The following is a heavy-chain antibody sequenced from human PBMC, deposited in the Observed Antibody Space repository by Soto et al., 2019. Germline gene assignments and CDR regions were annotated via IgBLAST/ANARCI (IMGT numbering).Heavy chain of an antibody. CDR1: GFTFSSYA. V-gene: IGHV3-23*01. D-gene: IGHD3-3*01. Sequence: EVQLLESGGGLVQPGGSLRLSCAASGFTFSSYAMSWVRQAPGKGLEWVSAISGSGGSTYYADSVKGRFTISRDNSKNSLYLQMNSLRAEDTAVYYCANRPGYDFWSGYYIDWGQGTLVTVSS. J-gene: IGHJ4*02. CDR2: ISGSGGST. CDR3: ANRPGYDFWSGYYID.